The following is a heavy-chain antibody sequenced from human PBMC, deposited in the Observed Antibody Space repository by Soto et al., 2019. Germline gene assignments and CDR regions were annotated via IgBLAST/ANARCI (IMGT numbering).Heavy chain of an antibody. CDR1: GFTFGRHW. CDR3: ARPTGAAYSAFDI. CDR2: VNPEATIT. V-gene: IGHV3-74*01. D-gene: IGHD2-21*01. Sequence: EVQLVESGGGLVQPGGSLRLSCAASGFTFGRHWMHWIRQTPGEGLVSISRVNPEATITDYADSSRGRFTISRDNAKSTLYLEMHSLTAEDTGVYYGARPTGAAYSAFDIWGPGTKVSVSS. J-gene: IGHJ3*02.